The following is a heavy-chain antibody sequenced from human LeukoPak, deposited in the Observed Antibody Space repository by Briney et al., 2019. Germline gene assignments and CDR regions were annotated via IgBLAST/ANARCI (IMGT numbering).Heavy chain of an antibody. Sequence: GASVKVSCKASGYTFTGYYMHWVRQAPGQGLEWMGWINPNSGGTNYAQKFQGRVTMTRDTSISTAYMELSRLRSDDTAVYYCARVGHWNPRYFDYWGQGTLVTVSS. CDR3: ARVGHWNPRYFDY. D-gene: IGHD1-1*01. J-gene: IGHJ4*02. V-gene: IGHV1-2*02. CDR1: GYTFTGYY. CDR2: INPNSGGT.